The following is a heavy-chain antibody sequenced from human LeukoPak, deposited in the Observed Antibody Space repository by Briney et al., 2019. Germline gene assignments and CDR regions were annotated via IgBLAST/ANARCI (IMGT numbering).Heavy chain of an antibody. V-gene: IGHV1-69*05. CDR1: GGTFSSYA. Sequence: ASVKVSCKASGGTFSSYAISWVRQAPGQGLEWMGGIIPIFGTANYAQKLQGRVTMTTDTSTSTAYMELRSLRSDDTAVYYCAREIRAGGAAGTNPYFDYWGQGTLVTVSS. CDR3: AREIRAGGAAGTNPYFDY. CDR2: IIPIFGTA. J-gene: IGHJ4*02. D-gene: IGHD6-13*01.